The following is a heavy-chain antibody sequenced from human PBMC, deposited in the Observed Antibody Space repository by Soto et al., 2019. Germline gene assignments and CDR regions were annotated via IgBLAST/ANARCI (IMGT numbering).Heavy chain of an antibody. CDR3: ATRGGNTWIYS. CDR1: GFTCSSYG. Sequence: PAGSLRCARAASGFTCSSYGMHWVRQAPGKALEYVSAIISNCGSTYYGGSVKCRFTMSRDNASSRLVLQWNILRDEDTGVYYCATRGGNTWIYSWGQGTPVTVSS. D-gene: IGHD1-1*01. CDR2: IISNCGST. V-gene: IGHV3-64*04. J-gene: IGHJ4*02.